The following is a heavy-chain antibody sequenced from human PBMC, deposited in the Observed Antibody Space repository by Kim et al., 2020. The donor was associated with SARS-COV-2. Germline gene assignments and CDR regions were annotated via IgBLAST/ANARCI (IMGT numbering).Heavy chain of an antibody. CDR3: ARLYRGNPEDY. D-gene: IGHD2-15*01. V-gene: IGHV1-3*01. CDR1: GYSFSSYD. CDR2: INAGNTKT. J-gene: IGHJ4*02. Sequence: ASVKVSCKASGYSFSSYDMYWVRQAPGQRLEWMGWINAGNTKTKYLEKFQGRVTITRDTSASTAYKELSSLRSEDTAVYYCARLYRGNPEDYWGQGTLVTVSS.